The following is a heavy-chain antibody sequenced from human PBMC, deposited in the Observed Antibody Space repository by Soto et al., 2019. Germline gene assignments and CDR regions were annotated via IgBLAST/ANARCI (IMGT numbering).Heavy chain of an antibody. CDR1: GFTFISYA. J-gene: IGHJ6*02. V-gene: IGHV3-23*01. CDR3: AKASGSYFFGYYYGMDV. Sequence: PGGSLRLSCAASGFTFISYAMIWFRHSPGKGLEWVSAISGSGGSTYYADSVRGRFTISRDNSKNTLYLQMNSLRAEDTAVYYCAKASGSYFFGYYYGMDVWGQGTTVTVSS. CDR2: ISGSGGST. D-gene: IGHD1-26*01.